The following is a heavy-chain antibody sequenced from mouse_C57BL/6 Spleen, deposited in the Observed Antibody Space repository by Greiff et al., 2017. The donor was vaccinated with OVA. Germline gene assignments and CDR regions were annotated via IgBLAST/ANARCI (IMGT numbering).Heavy chain of an antibody. V-gene: IGHV1-52*01. J-gene: IGHJ2*01. Sequence: QVQLQQPGAELVRPGASVKLSCKASGYTFTSYWMHWVKQRPIQGLEWIGNIDPSDSETHYNQKFKDKATLTVDKSSSTAYMQLSSLTSEDYAVYYCARAICGSSLFDYWGQGTTLTVSS. CDR3: ARAICGSSLFDY. CDR1: GYTFTSYW. CDR2: IDPSDSET. D-gene: IGHD1-1*01.